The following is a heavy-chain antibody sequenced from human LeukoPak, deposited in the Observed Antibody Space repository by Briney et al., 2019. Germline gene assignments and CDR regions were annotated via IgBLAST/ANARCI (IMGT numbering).Heavy chain of an antibody. CDR1: GYTFTGYY. CDR3: ARAWDYGGNSDLDY. J-gene: IGHJ4*02. CDR2: ISAYNGNT. V-gene: IGHV1-18*04. D-gene: IGHD4-23*01. Sequence: ASVKVSCKASGYTFTGYYMHWVRQAPGQGLEWMGWISAYNGNTNYAQKLQGRVTMTTDTSTSTAYMELRSLRSDDTAVYYCARAWDYGGNSDLDYWGQGTLVTVSS.